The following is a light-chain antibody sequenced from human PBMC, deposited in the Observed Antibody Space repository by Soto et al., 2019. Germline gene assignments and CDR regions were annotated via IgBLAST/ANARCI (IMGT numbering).Light chain of an antibody. CDR1: QSISSR. CDR3: QQRSNWTPT. Sequence: IVMTQSPATLSLSSGERVTLSCRASQSISSRLAWYQQKPGQAPSLLIYDTSIRATGIPARFSGSGSGTEGTITISSLQTEDGAVYYCQQRSNWTPTFGGGTKVDIK. V-gene: IGKV3-15*01. CDR2: DTS. J-gene: IGKJ4*01.